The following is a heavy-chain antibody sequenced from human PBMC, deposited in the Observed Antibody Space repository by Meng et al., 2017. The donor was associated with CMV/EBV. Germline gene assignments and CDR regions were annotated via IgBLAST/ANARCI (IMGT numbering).Heavy chain of an antibody. CDR1: GGSISSSSYY. D-gene: IGHD6-6*01. CDR3: ARLARRKFSSIAARDTDY. Sequence: GSLRLSCTVSGGSISSSSYYWGWIRQPPGTGLEWIGSIYYSGSTYYNPSLKSRVTISVDTSKNQFSLKLSSVTAADTAVYYCARLARRKFSSIAARDTDYWGQGTLVTVSS. J-gene: IGHJ4*02. V-gene: IGHV4-39*01. CDR2: IYYSGST.